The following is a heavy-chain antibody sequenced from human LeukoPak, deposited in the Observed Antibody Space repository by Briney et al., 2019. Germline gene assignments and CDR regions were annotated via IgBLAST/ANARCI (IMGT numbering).Heavy chain of an antibody. CDR1: GYPFTTIG. D-gene: IGHD1-1*01. CDR2: ISAYNGNT. CDR3: AREGGHMADDGDYDY. J-gene: IGHJ4*02. V-gene: IGHV1-18*01. Sequence: GASVTVSCTVSGYPFTTIGISSGRQAPGQGLEWMGWISAYNGNTNYAQKLQGRVTMTTDTSTSTAYMDLRSLRSDDTAVYYAAREGGHMADDGDYDYWGQGTLVTVSS.